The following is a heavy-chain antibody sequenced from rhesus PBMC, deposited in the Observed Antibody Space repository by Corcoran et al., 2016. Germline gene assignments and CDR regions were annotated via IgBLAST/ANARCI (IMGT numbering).Heavy chain of an antibody. CDR2: INGKSAST. V-gene: IGHV4-80*01. D-gene: IGHD5-36*02. Sequence: QVQLQESGPGLVKPSETLSLTCAVSGASISSYWWNWIRQPPGTGLGWIGEINGKSASTNSHPALKSGVTSATDASKNQFSRRLSSVTAADTAVYYCARRLATVTLSYFDYWGQGVLVTVSS. CDR1: GASISSYW. CDR3: ARRLATVTLSYFDY. J-gene: IGHJ4*01.